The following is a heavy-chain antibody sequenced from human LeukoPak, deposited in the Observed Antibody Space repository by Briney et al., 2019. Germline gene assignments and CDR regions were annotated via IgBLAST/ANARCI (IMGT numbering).Heavy chain of an antibody. CDR1: GGTFSSYA. J-gene: IGHJ4*02. Sequence: GASVKVSCKASGGTFSSYAVSWVRQAPGQGLGWMGGIIPIFGTANYAQKFQGRVTITAAESTSTAYMELSSLRSEDTAVYYCARGLRYYYDSGGDRAADYWGQGTLVTVSS. V-gene: IGHV1-69*13. D-gene: IGHD3-22*01. CDR2: IIPIFGTA. CDR3: ARGLRYYYDSGGDRAADY.